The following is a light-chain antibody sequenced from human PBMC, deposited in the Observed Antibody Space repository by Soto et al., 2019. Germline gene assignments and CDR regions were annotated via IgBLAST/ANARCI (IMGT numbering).Light chain of an antibody. V-gene: IGLV2-14*01. Sequence: QSALTQPASASGSPVQSTTISCTVSSTDVGDSNHVSWYQHHPGKAPKLIIYEVSYRPSGVSNRVSGSKSAYTASLTISGLQAEDEADYYCNSQTTSGIRVFGTGTKGTV. CDR3: NSQTTSGIRV. CDR1: STDVGDSNH. J-gene: IGLJ1*01. CDR2: EVS.